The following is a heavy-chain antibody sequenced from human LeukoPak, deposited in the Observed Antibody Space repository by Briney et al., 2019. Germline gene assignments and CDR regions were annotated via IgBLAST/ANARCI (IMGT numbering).Heavy chain of an antibody. J-gene: IGHJ5*02. CDR3: SESLIS. D-gene: IGHD1-26*01. CDR1: GFTFSNAW. V-gene: IGHV3-7*01. Sequence: PGGSLRLSCAASGFTFSNAWMDWVRQAPGKGLEWVANIKGDSADKYYVDSVKGRFIISRDNARNSLFLQMNSLRADDTAIYYCSESLISWGQGILVTVSS. CDR2: IKGDSADK.